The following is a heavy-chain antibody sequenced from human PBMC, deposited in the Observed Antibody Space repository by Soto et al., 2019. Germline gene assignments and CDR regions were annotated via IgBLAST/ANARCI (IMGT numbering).Heavy chain of an antibody. J-gene: IGHJ6*02. CDR1: GGSFSGYY. CDR3: ARGRGRTRGASTRPNYYGMDV. CDR2: INHSGST. V-gene: IGHV4-34*01. Sequence: PSETLSLTCAVYGGSFSGYYWSWIRQPPGKGLEWIGEINHSGSTNYNPSLESRVTISVDTSKNQFSLKLSSVTAADTAVYYCARGRGRTRGASTRPNYYGMDVWGQGTTVTVSS. D-gene: IGHD1-1*01.